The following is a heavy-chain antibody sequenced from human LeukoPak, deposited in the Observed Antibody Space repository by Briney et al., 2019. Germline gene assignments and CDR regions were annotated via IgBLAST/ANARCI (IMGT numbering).Heavy chain of an antibody. V-gene: IGHV3-66*01. Sequence: GGPLRLSCAASGFTVSSNYMSWVRQAPGKGLEWVSVIYSGGSTYYADSVKGRFTISRDNSKNTLYLQMNSLRAEDTAVYYCAREVSGSYYPGTFDYWGQGTLVTVSS. CDR1: GFTVSSNY. J-gene: IGHJ4*02. CDR2: IYSGGST. CDR3: AREVSGSYYPGTFDY. D-gene: IGHD1-26*01.